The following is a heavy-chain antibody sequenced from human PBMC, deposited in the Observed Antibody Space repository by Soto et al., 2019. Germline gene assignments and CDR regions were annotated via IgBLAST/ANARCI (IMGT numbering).Heavy chain of an antibody. V-gene: IGHV1-8*01. J-gene: IGHJ4*02. D-gene: IGHD6-19*01. CDR2: MKPNSGKT. CDR1: GYTFTSYD. CDR3: ARELSSGWFSN. Sequence: QVQLVQSGAEVKKPGASVKVSCKASGYTFTSYDINWVRQATGQGLEWMGWMKPNSGKTAYAQKVPGRXTXPXXTSLSTAYMELSSLRSEDTAVFYCARELSSGWFSNWGQGTLVTVSS.